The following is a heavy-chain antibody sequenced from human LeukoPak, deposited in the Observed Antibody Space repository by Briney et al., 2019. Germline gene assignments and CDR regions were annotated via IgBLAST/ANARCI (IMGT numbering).Heavy chain of an antibody. V-gene: IGHV3-7*01. CDR1: GFIFSGYW. CDR3: AKNIAAPGRVDYQYYGIDE. J-gene: IGHJ6*02. Sequence: PGGSLRLSCAASGFIFSGYWMTWVRQAPGKGLRWVASIKQDGSDSYHVDSVRGRFTISRDNAKNSLFLQMNNLRADDTAVYYCAKNIAAPGRVDYQYYGIDEWGQGTTVTVSS. D-gene: IGHD6-25*01. CDR2: IKQDGSDS.